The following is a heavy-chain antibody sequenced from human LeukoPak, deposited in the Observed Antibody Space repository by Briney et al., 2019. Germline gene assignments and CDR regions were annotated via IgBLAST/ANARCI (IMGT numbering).Heavy chain of an antibody. J-gene: IGHJ4*02. V-gene: IGHV3-23*01. CDR3: AKDLYSNYGPADY. CDR1: GFTFSSYA. D-gene: IGHD4-11*01. CDR2: ISGSGGNT. Sequence: GGSLRLSCAASGFTFSSYAMNWVRQAPGKGLEWVSAISGSGGNTYYADSVGGRFTISRDNSKNTLFLQMNSLRDEDTAVYYCAKDLYSNYGPADYWGQGNLVTVSS.